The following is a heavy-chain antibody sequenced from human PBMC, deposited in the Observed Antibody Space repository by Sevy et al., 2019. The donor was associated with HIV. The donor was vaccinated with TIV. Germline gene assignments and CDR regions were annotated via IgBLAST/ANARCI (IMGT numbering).Heavy chain of an antibody. V-gene: IGHV1-69*13. CDR1: GGTFSSYA. CDR3: ARGPVVRGVIITRYYYGMDV. J-gene: IGHJ6*02. D-gene: IGHD3-10*01. Sequence: ASVKVSCKASGGTFSSYAISWVRQAPGQGLEWIGGIIPIFGTANYAQKFQGRVTITADESTSTAYMELSSLRSEDTAVYYCARGPVVRGVIITRYYYGMDVWGQGTTVTVSS. CDR2: IIPIFGTA.